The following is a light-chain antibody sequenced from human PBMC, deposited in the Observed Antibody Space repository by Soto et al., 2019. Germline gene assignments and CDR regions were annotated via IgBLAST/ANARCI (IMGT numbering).Light chain of an antibody. Sequence: SVLTQPRSVSRSPGQSVTISCTGTSSDVGRYNYVSWYQHHPGKAPKLMIYDVSTRPSGVPDRLSGSKSGTTASLTISGLQAEDEADYYCCSYAGSPYVFGTGTRSPS. J-gene: IGLJ1*01. CDR3: CSYAGSPYV. CDR2: DVS. V-gene: IGLV2-11*01. CDR1: SSDVGRYNY.